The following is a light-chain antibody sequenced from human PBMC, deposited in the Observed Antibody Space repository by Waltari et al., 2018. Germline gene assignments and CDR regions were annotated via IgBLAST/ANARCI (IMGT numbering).Light chain of an antibody. CDR3: SSYTSSSTWV. CDR1: SSDAGGYNH. V-gene: IGLV2-14*01. CDR2: EVS. J-gene: IGLJ3*02. Sequence: QSALTQPASVSGSPGQSITISRTGTSSDAGGYNHVSWYPQHPGKAPKLMIYEVSNRPSGVSNRFSGSKSGNTASLTISGLQAEDEADYYCSSYTSSSTWVFGGGTKLTVL.